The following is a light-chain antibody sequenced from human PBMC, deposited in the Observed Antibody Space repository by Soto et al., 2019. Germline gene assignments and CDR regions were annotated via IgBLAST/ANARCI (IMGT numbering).Light chain of an antibody. CDR2: YDS. V-gene: IGLV3-21*04. CDR3: QVWDSSSDHREV. Sequence: SYELTQPPSVSVAPGKTARITCGGNDIGSKSVHWYQQKPGQAPVLVIYYDSDRPSGIPERFSGSNSGNTATLTISRVEAGDEADYYCQVWDSSSDHREVFGGGTQLTV. CDR1: DIGSKS. J-gene: IGLJ2*01.